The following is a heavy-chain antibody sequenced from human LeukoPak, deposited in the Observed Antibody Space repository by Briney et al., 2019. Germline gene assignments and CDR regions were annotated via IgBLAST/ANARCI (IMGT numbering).Heavy chain of an antibody. CDR2: IYTSGST. CDR3: AREGITMVRGVID. J-gene: IGHJ4*02. CDR1: GGSISSGSYY. Sequence: PSETLSLTCTVSGGSISSGSYYWSWIRQPAGKGLEWIGRIYTSGSTNYNPSLKSRVTISVDTSKNQFSLKLSSVTAADTAVYYCAREGITMVRGVIDWGQGTLVTVSS. D-gene: IGHD3-10*01. V-gene: IGHV4-61*02.